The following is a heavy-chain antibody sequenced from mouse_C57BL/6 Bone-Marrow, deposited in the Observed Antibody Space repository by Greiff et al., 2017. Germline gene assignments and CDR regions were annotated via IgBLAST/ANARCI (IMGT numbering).Heavy chain of an antibody. J-gene: IGHJ3*01. Sequence: EVQRVESGGGLVQPGGSLKLSCAASGFTFSDYYMYWVRQTPEKRLEWVAYISNGGGSTYYPDTVKGRFTISRDNAKNTLYLQMSRLKSEDTAMYYGARHEGTVVATPFAYWGQGTLVTVSA. D-gene: IGHD1-1*01. CDR2: ISNGGGST. CDR3: ARHEGTVVATPFAY. V-gene: IGHV5-12*01. CDR1: GFTFSDYY.